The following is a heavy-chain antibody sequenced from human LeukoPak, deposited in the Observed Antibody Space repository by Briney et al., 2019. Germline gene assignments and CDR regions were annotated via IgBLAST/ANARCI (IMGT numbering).Heavy chain of an antibody. CDR1: GASISSGGYY. D-gene: IGHD5-12*01. CDR3: AGGYSGYDTPPLDY. Sequence: SQTLSLTCTVSGASISSGGYYWSWIRQHPGKGLEWIGYIYYSGSTYYNPSLKSRVTISVDTSKNQFSLKLSSVTAADTAVYYCAGGYSGYDTPPLDYWGQGTLVTVSS. J-gene: IGHJ4*02. CDR2: IYYSGST. V-gene: IGHV4-31*03.